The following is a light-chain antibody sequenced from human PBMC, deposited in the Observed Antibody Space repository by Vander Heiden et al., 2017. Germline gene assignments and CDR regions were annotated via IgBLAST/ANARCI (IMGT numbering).Light chain of an antibody. J-gene: IGKJ1*01. CDR3: QQRT. CDR2: GAS. V-gene: IGKV3-20*01. CDR1: QSVSSSY. Sequence: DIVLTQSPGTLSLSPGERATLSCRASQSVSSSYLAWYQQKPGQAPRLLIYGASSRATGIPDRFSGSGSGTDFTLTISRLEPEDFAVYYCQQRTFGQGTKVEIK.